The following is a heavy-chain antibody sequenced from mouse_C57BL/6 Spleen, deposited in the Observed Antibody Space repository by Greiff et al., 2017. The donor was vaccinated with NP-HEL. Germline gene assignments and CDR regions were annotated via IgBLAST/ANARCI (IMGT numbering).Heavy chain of an antibody. Sequence: QVQLQQSGAELVKPGASVKISCKASGYAFSSYWMNWVKQRPGKGLEWIGQIYPGDGDTNYNGKFKGKATLTADKSSSTAYMQLSSLTSEDSAVYFCAREGVGRGRNDYWGQGTTLTVSS. J-gene: IGHJ2*01. V-gene: IGHV1-80*01. CDR2: IYPGDGDT. CDR3: AREGVGRGRNDY. CDR1: GYAFSSYW. D-gene: IGHD4-1*01.